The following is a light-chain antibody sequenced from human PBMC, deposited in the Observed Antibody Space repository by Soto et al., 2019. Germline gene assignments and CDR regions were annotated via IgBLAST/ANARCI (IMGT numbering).Light chain of an antibody. J-gene: IGLJ2*01. Sequence: QSVLTQPPSAFESPGHSVTISCTGVSGDVGGYTYVSWYQHSPGKAPRLLIYEVSKRPQGVPDRFTGSKSGNTASLTVSELQPDDEADYYCCSSGGSNGFVVFGGGTKLTVL. CDR1: SGDVGGYTY. V-gene: IGLV2-8*01. CDR3: CSSGGSNGFVV. CDR2: EVS.